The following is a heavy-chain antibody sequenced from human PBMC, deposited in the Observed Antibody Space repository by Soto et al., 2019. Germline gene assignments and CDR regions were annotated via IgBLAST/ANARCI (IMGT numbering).Heavy chain of an antibody. CDR1: GDSVSSNSAG. J-gene: IGHJ6*03. Sequence: PSQTLSLTCDISGDSVSSNSAGWNWIRQTTSRGLEWLGRTYYKSKWYYTYAASVKSRITVSPDTSKNQFSLQLTSVTPEDTAVYYCARGSWDDVSGHYYMDVWGKGTTVTAP. V-gene: IGHV6-1*01. D-gene: IGHD1-1*01. CDR3: ARGSWDDVSGHYYMDV. CDR2: TYYKSKWYY.